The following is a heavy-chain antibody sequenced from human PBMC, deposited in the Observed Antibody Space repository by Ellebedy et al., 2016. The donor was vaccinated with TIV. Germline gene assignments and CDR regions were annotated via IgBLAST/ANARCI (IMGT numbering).Heavy chain of an antibody. V-gene: IGHV1-2*02. CDR1: GYTFTGYY. CDR2: INPNSGGT. J-gene: IGHJ6*02. Sequence: ASVKVSXXASGYTFTGYYMHWVRQAPGQGLEWMGWINPNSGGTNYAQKFQGRVTMTRDTSISTAYMELSRLRSDDTAVYYCARGLKHSSGWGNYYYGMDVWGQGTTVTVSS. CDR3: ARGLKHSSGWGNYYYGMDV. D-gene: IGHD6-19*01.